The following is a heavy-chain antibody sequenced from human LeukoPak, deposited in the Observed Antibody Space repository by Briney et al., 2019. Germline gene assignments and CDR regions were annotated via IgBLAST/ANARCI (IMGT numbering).Heavy chain of an antibody. J-gene: IGHJ4*02. V-gene: IGHV4-59*08. D-gene: IGHD3-22*01. Sequence: SETLSLTCTVSGGSISSYYWSWIRQPPGKGLEWIGYIYYSGSTNYNPSLKSRVTISVDTSKNQFSLKLSSVTAADTAVYYCARHEPNCDSSGYSFDYWGQGTLVTVSS. CDR2: IYYSGST. CDR3: ARHEPNCDSSGYSFDY. CDR1: GGSISSYY.